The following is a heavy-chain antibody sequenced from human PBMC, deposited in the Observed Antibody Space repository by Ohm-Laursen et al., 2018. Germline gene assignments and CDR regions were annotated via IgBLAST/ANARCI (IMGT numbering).Heavy chain of an antibody. CDR3: GQDMDV. CDR2: ITSTSSTT. CDR1: GFAFSDYF. Sequence: SLRLSCTASGFAFSDYFMTWIRQAPGKGLEWISYITSTSSTTYYADSVKGRFTISRDNAKDSLYLQMNSLRADDTAVYYCGQDMDVWGQGTTVTVSS. V-gene: IGHV3-11*01. J-gene: IGHJ6*02.